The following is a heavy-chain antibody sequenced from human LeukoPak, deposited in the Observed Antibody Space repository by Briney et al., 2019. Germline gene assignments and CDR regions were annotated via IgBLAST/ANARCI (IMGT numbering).Heavy chain of an antibody. CDR2: ISSSSSYI. V-gene: IGHV3-21*01. CDR3: ARERRYYDSSGYLDY. Sequence: GGSLRLSCAASGFTFSSYSMNWVRQAPGKGLEWVSSISSSSSYIYYADSLKGRFTISRDNAKNSLYLQMNSLRAEDTAVYYCARERRYYDSSGYLDYWGQGTLVTVSS. J-gene: IGHJ4*02. D-gene: IGHD3-22*01. CDR1: GFTFSSYS.